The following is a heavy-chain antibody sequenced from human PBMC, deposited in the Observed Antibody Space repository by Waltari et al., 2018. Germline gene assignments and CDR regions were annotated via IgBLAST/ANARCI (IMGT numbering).Heavy chain of an antibody. J-gene: IGHJ6*02. Sequence: EMQLVESGGYLVLRGTSLRLSCAVSGFTPPAYAMHWVRQAPVRGLEWVSCIYWNSDRIDYGDSVKGRFTISRDNAKNSLYLQMNSLRPEDTAFYYCIKETNPGGVDVWGQGTTVTVTS. V-gene: IGHV3-9*02. CDR1: GFTPPAYA. CDR2: IYWNSDRI. CDR3: IKETNPGGVDV.